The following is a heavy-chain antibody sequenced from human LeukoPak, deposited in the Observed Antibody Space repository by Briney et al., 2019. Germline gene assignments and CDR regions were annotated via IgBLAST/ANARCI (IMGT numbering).Heavy chain of an antibody. CDR1: GGTFSSYA. D-gene: IGHD3-22*01. Sequence: GASVTVSCKASGGTFSSYAISWVRQAPGQGLEWMGWISAYNGNTNYAQKLQGRVTMTTDTSTSTAYMELRSLRSDDTAVYYCARGTIPLDSSGPIPPYYYYGMDVWGQGTTVTVSS. CDR3: ARGTIPLDSSGPIPPYYYYGMDV. J-gene: IGHJ6*02. V-gene: IGHV1-18*01. CDR2: ISAYNGNT.